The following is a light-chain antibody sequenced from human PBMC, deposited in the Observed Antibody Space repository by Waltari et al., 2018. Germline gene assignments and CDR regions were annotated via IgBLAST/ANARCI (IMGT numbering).Light chain of an antibody. Sequence: IQLTQSPSSLPASVRDRVTITCRASQGISNFLACYQQKPGKAPKLLIYAASTLQSGVPSRVSGSGSGTDFTLTISSLQPEDFATYYCQQLNSYQWTFGQGTKVEIK. CDR1: QGISNF. CDR3: QQLNSYQWT. J-gene: IGKJ1*01. CDR2: AAS. V-gene: IGKV1-9*01.